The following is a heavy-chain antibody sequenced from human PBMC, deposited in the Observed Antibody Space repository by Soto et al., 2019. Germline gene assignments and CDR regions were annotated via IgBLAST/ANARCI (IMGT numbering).Heavy chain of an antibody. J-gene: IGHJ3*01. Sequence: GGSLRLSCSASGFSVTNAWMNWVRQAPGKGLEWVGRVYTSAEGGATHYAAPVKGRFTISRDDSINTVYLQMNSLMTEDTAVYYCTTGSVEGFWGQGTMVTVSS. V-gene: IGHV3-15*07. CDR3: TTGSVEGF. CDR1: GFSVTNAW. D-gene: IGHD2-15*01. CDR2: VYTSAEGGAT.